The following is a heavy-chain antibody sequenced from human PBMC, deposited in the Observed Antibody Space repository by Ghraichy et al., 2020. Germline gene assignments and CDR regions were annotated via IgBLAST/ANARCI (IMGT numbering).Heavy chain of an antibody. V-gene: IGHV3-11*06. CDR1: GFTFSDYY. D-gene: IGHD2-21*02. CDR2: ISSSSSYT. Sequence: GGSLRLSCAASGFTFSDYYMSWIRQAPGKGLEWVSYISSSSSYTNYADSVKGRFTISRDNAKNSLYLQMNSLRAEDTAEYYCARDSRAYCGGDCQPFDYWGQGTLVTVSS. CDR3: ARDSRAYCGGDCQPFDY. J-gene: IGHJ4*02.